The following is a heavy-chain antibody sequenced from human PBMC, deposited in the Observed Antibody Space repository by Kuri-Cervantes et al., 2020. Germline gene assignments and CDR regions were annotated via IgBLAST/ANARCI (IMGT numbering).Heavy chain of an antibody. CDR3: AKGTAGHCSGSFCYPFDY. CDR1: GFTFSSYA. Sequence: GESLKISCAASGFTFSSYAMSWVRQAPGKGLEWVSAIIGGGRDTYIADSVKGRFTISRDNSKNTLYLQMNSLRAEDTAIYYCAKGTAGHCSGSFCYPFDYWGQGTLVTVSS. CDR2: IIGGGRDT. D-gene: IGHD2-15*01. V-gene: IGHV3-23*01. J-gene: IGHJ4*02.